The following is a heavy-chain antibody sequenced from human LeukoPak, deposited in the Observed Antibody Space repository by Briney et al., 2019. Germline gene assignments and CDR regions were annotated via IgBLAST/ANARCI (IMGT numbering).Heavy chain of an antibody. Sequence: SETLSLTCTVSGGSISSYYWSWIRQPPGKGLEWIAYINYGGSTNYNPSLKSRVTISVDTSKNQFSLKLTSVTASDTAVYYCAGTGQWLAFDYWGQGTLVTVSS. CDR2: INYGGST. V-gene: IGHV4-59*08. CDR1: GGSISSYY. J-gene: IGHJ4*02. D-gene: IGHD6-19*01. CDR3: AGTGQWLAFDY.